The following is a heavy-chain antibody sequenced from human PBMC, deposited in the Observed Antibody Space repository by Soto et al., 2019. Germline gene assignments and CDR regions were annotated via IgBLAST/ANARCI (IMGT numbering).Heavy chain of an antibody. J-gene: IGHJ4*02. CDR2: IYYSGST. CDR1: GGSISSGGYY. V-gene: IGHV4-31*03. Sequence: PSETLSLTCTVSGGSISSGGYYWSWIRHHPGKGLEWIGYIYYSGSTYYNPSLKSRVTISVDTSKNQFSLKLSSVTAADTAVYYCAVKKYSSSWYFDYWGQGTLVTVSS. CDR3: AVKKYSSSWYFDY. D-gene: IGHD6-13*01.